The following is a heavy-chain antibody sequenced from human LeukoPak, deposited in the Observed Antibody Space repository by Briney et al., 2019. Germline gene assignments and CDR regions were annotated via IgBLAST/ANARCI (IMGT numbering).Heavy chain of an antibody. CDR3: ARSAAYCGGDCYSDDAFDI. J-gene: IGHJ3*02. CDR2: IIPILGIA. V-gene: IGHV1-69*04. Sequence: ASVKVSCKASGGTFSSYAISWVRQAPGQGLEWMGRIIPILGIANYAQKFQGRVTITADKSTSTAYMELSSLRSEDTAVCYCARSAAYCGGDCYSDDAFDIWGQGTMVTVSS. CDR1: GGTFSSYA. D-gene: IGHD2-21*02.